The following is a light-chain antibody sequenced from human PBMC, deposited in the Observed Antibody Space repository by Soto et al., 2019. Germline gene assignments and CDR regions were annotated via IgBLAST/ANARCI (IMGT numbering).Light chain of an antibody. CDR2: DTS. Sequence: WTQAPASLSVSPGDRATLSCRASQSVSSSLAWYQQKPGQAPRLLISDTSNRATGIPARFSGSGSGTDFTLTISSLQPEDFATYYCQQLNSYPLTFGPGTKVDIK. CDR3: QQLNSYPLT. V-gene: IGKV3-11*01. CDR1: QSVSSS. J-gene: IGKJ3*01.